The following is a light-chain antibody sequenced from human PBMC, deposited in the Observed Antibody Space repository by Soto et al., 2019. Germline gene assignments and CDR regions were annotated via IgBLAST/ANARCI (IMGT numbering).Light chain of an antibody. Sequence: QSALTQPASVSGSPGQSITISCTGTSSDVGTYNLVSWYQQHPGKAPKLMIYEGSKRPLGVSNRFSGSKSGNTASLTISGLQAEDEADYYCCSYAGTGTFYVFGTGTKVTVL. J-gene: IGLJ1*01. CDR2: EGS. CDR3: CSYAGTGTFYV. V-gene: IGLV2-23*01. CDR1: SSDVGTYNL.